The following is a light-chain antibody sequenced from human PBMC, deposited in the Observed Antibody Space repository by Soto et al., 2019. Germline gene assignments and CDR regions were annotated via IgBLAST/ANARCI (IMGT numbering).Light chain of an antibody. CDR1: QSVANY. CDR3: QHRMNWPLT. V-gene: IGKV3-11*01. CDR2: DAS. J-gene: IGKJ5*01. Sequence: EIFLTQSPDTLSLSPGERATLTCRASQSVANYIAWYQQRPGQAPRLLIYDASNRATGVPARFSGSRSGTDFTLTISDLEPADFAVYYCQHRMNWPLTFCQVTRLEI.